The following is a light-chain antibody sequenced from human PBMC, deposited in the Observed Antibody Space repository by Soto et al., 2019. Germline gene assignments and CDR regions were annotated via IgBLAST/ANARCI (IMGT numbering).Light chain of an antibody. CDR1: QGIGNY. Sequence: DIQMTQSPSSLSASVGDRVTITCRASQGIGNYLAWYQHKPGKVPKLLIYGASTLQSRVPSRFSGGGSGTEFTLTISGLQIEDXATYXXXVYNNGPPGFGQGTRLEI. V-gene: IGKV1-27*01. CDR2: GAS. CDR3: XVYNNGPPG. J-gene: IGKJ5*01.